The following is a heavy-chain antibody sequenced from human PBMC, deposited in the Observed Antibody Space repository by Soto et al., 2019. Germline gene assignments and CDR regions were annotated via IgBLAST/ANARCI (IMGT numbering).Heavy chain of an antibody. CDR2: IVVGSGNT. V-gene: IGHV1-58*01. Sequence: SVKVSCKASGFTFTSSAVQWVRQARGQRLEWIGWIVVGSGNTNYAQKFQERVTITRDMSTSTAYMELSSLRSEDTAVYYCAADYMPARHYDSSGYLSDAFDIWGQGTMVTVSS. CDR1: GFTFTSSA. D-gene: IGHD3-22*01. CDR3: AADYMPARHYDSSGYLSDAFDI. J-gene: IGHJ3*02.